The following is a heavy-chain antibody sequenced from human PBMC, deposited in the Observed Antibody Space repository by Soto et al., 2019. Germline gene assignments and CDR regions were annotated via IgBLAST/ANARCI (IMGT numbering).Heavy chain of an antibody. CDR2: TKSKVYSYTT. CDR3: ASIRGVMGY. D-gene: IGHD3-10*01. V-gene: IGHV3-72*01. CDR1: GITLSDHF. Sequence: EVQLVESGGGLVQPGGSLRLSCAASGITLSDHFIDWVRQAPGKGLDWVGRTKSKVYSYTTEYAASVKGRFTISRDYSENSVYLQMNSLKSEDTAVYYCASIRGVMGYWGQGTLVTVSS. J-gene: IGHJ4*02.